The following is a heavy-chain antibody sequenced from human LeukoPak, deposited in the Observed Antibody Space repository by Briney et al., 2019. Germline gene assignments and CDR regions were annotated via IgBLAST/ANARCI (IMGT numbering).Heavy chain of an antibody. V-gene: IGHV3-23*01. Sequence: GGSLRLSCAASGFTFSIYAMSWVRQAPGKGLEWVSAISGSGGSTYYADSVKGRFTISRDNSKNTLYLQMNSLRAEDTAVYYCAKSGDYGGNIGAFDIWGQGTMVTVSS. D-gene: IGHD4-23*01. J-gene: IGHJ3*02. CDR1: GFTFSIYA. CDR2: ISGSGGST. CDR3: AKSGDYGGNIGAFDI.